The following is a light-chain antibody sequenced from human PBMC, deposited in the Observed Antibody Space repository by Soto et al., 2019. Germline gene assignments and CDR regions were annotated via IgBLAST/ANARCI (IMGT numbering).Light chain of an antibody. CDR3: QSYDSSLEVV. Sequence: QSVLTQPPSVSGAPGQRVTISCTGSSSNIGAGYDVHWYQQLPGTAPKLLIYGNSNRPSGVPDRFSGSKSGTSASLAITGLQAEDDADYYCQSYDSSLEVVFGGGTKVTVL. CDR2: GNS. V-gene: IGLV1-40*01. J-gene: IGLJ2*01. CDR1: SSNIGAGYD.